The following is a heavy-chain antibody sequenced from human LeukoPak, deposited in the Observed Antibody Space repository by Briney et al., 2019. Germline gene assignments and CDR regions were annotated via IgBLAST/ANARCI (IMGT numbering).Heavy chain of an antibody. Sequence: PGGSLRLSCAASGFTFSSHWMSWVRQAPGKGLEWVANIKKDGSEKYYMDSVKGRFTISRDNAKNSVYLQMNSLRVEGTAVYYCARDFRFHDDYWGQGTLVTVSS. J-gene: IGHJ4*02. CDR1: GFTFSSHW. CDR3: ARDFRFHDDY. CDR2: IKKDGSEK. V-gene: IGHV3-7*01.